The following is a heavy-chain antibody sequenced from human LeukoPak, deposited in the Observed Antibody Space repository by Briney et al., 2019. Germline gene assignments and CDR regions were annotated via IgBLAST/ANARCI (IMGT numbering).Heavy chain of an antibody. CDR2: ISAYSGNT. Sequence: GASVKLSCKASGYTFTGYYMHWARHAPGQGLEWMGWISAYSGNTNYAQKFQGRVTITADKSTSTAYMELSSLRSEDTAVYYCARVIAAAGGYYWGQGTLVTVSS. CDR3: ARVIAAAGGYY. CDR1: GYTFTGYY. V-gene: IGHV1-18*04. J-gene: IGHJ4*02. D-gene: IGHD6-13*01.